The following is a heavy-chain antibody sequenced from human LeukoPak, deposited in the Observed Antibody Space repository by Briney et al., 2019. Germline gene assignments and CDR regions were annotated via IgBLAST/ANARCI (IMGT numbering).Heavy chain of an antibody. V-gene: IGHV7-4-1*02. J-gene: IGHJ5*02. CDR2: INTNTGNP. D-gene: IGHD1-1*01. CDR1: GYTFTSYA. CDR3: ARGNLKRRLVESWFDP. Sequence: ASVKVSCKASGYTFTSYAMNWVRQAPGQGLEWMGWINTNTGNPTYAQGFTGRFVFSLDTTVSTAYLQISSLKAEDTAVYYYARGNLKRRLVESWFDPWGQGTLVTVSS.